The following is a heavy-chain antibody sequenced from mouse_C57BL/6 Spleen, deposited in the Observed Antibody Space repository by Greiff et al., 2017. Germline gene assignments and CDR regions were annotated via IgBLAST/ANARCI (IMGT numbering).Heavy chain of an antibody. J-gene: IGHJ2*01. CDR2: IYPGDGDT. CDR3: ARGATTVVAPFDY. Sequence: VQLQQSGAELVKPGASVKISCKASGYAFSSYWMNWVKQRPGKGLEWIGQIYPGDGDTNYNGKFKGKATLTADKSSSTAYMQLSSLTSEDSAVYFGARGATTVVAPFDYWGQGTTLTVSS. V-gene: IGHV1-80*01. D-gene: IGHD1-1*01. CDR1: GYAFSSYW.